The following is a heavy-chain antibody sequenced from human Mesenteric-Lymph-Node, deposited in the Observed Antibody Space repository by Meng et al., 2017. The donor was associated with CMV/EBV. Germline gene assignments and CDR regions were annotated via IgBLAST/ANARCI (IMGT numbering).Heavy chain of an antibody. CDR1: GFTFSSYA. J-gene: IGHJ6*02. V-gene: IGHV3-30*04. CDR3: AGASGGYYYYGMDV. D-gene: IGHD3-16*01. Sequence: GESLKISCAASGFTFSSYAMHWVRQAPGKGLEWVAVISYDGSNKYYADSVKGRFTISGDNSKNTLYLQMNSLRAEDTAVYYCAGASGGYYYYGMDVWGQGTTVTVSS. CDR2: ISYDGSNK.